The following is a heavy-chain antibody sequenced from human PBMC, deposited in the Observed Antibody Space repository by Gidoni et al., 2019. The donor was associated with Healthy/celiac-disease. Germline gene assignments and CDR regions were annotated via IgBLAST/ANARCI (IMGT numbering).Heavy chain of an antibody. V-gene: IGHV3-49*03. D-gene: IGHD3-9*01. CDR2: IRSKDYGGIT. Sequence: EVQLVESGGGLVQPGRSLRLSCTASRFTFGDYAMSWFRQAPGKGLEWVGFIRSKDYGGITEYAASVKGRFTISIDDSKSIAYLPMNSLKTEDTAVYYCTRDMSGYDILTGTYDAFDIWGQGTMVTVSS. CDR3: TRDMSGYDILTGTYDAFDI. CDR1: RFTFGDYA. J-gene: IGHJ3*02.